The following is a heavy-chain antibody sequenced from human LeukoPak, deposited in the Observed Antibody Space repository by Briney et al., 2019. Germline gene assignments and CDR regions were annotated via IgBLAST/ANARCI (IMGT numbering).Heavy chain of an antibody. Sequence: GGPLRLSCAASGFTFSSYGMSWGRQAPGKGLEWVSAISGSGGSTYYADSVKGRFTISRDNSENTLYLQMNSLRAEDTAVYYCAKQRGYCSSTSCRLFDYWGQGTLVTVSS. D-gene: IGHD2-2*01. CDR2: ISGSGGST. V-gene: IGHV3-23*01. J-gene: IGHJ4*02. CDR3: AKQRGYCSSTSCRLFDY. CDR1: GFTFSSYG.